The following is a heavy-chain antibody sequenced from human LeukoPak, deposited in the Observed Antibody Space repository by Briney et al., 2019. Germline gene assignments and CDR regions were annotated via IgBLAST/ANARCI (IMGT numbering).Heavy chain of an antibody. Sequence: SETLSLTCTVSGYSISSGYYCGWIRQPPGKGLEWIGSIYHSGSTYYNPSLKSRVTISVDTSKNQFSLKLSSVTAADTAVYYCASLLSIVGAIRGYYYYMDVWGKGTTVTISS. CDR2: IYHSGST. J-gene: IGHJ6*03. CDR1: GYSISSGYY. V-gene: IGHV4-38-2*02. D-gene: IGHD1-26*01. CDR3: ASLLSIVGAIRGYYYYMDV.